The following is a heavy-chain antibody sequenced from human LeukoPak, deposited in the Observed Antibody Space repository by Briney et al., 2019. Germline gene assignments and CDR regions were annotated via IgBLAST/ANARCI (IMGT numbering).Heavy chain of an antibody. Sequence: SETLSLTCAVYGGSFSGYYWSWIRQPPGKGLEWIGEINHSGSTNYNPSLKSRATISVDTSKNQFSLKLSSVTAADTAVYYCARGTAGYYYYYYYMDVWGKGTTVTVSS. J-gene: IGHJ6*03. CDR3: ARGTAGYYYYYYYMDV. V-gene: IGHV4-34*01. CDR1: GGSFSGYY. CDR2: INHSGST.